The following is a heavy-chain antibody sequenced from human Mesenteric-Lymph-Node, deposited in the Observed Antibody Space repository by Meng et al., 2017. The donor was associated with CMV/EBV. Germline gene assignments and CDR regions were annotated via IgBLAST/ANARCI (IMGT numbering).Heavy chain of an antibody. CDR3: ARAADYGSASYWGAGDDYGMDV. J-gene: IGHJ6*02. V-gene: IGHV4-31*03. CDR1: GGSISSGGYY. D-gene: IGHD3-10*01. Sequence: LRLSCTVSGGSISSGGYYWSWLRQHPGKGLEWMGYIYYSGSTYYHPSLKSRVTTAVDTSKNQFSPKLSSVTAADTAVYYCARAADYGSASYWGAGDDYGMDVWGQGTTVTVSS. CDR2: IYYSGST.